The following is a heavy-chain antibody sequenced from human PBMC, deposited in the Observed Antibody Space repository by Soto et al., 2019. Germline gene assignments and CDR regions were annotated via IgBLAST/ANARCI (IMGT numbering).Heavy chain of an antibody. D-gene: IGHD3-3*01. CDR1: GFTFSSYV. CDR2: ISGSGGST. V-gene: IGHV3-23*01. Sequence: PGGSLRLSCAASGFTFSSYVMSWVRQAPGKGLEWVSGISGSGGSTYYADSVKGRFTISRDNSKNTLYLQMNSLRAEDTAVYYCAKVPYDFWSGYYPPLYFDYWGQGTLLTVSS. J-gene: IGHJ4*02. CDR3: AKVPYDFWSGYYPPLYFDY.